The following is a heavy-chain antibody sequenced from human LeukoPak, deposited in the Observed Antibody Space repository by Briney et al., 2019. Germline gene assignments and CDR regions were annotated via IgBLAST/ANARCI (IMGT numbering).Heavy chain of an antibody. CDR1: GGSISRDDYY. CDR3: ASYYSGFDP. D-gene: IGHD3-10*01. CDR2: IYYSGST. J-gene: IGHJ5*02. Sequence: SGTLSLTCTVSGGSISRDDYYWRWIRQPPGKGLEWIGYIYYSGSTYYNLSLKSRVTISVDTSKNQFSLKLSSVTAADTAVYYCASYYSGFDPWGQGTLVTVSS. V-gene: IGHV4-30-4*01.